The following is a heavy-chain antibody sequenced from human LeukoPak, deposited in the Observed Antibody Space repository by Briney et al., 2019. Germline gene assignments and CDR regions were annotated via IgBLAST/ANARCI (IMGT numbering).Heavy chain of an antibody. V-gene: IGHV4-39*07. Sequence: PSETLSLTCTVSGGSISSSYYYWGWIRQPPGKGLEWIGSIYFSGGTYYNPSLKSRVTISVDTSKNQFSLKLRSVTAADTAVYYCARSGRGSSAGFDYWGQGTLVTVSS. CDR1: GGSISSSYYY. J-gene: IGHJ4*02. CDR3: ARSGRGSSAGFDY. CDR2: IYFSGGT. D-gene: IGHD3-10*01.